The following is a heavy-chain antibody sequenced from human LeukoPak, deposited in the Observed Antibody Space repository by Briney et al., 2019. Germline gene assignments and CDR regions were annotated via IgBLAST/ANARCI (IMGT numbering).Heavy chain of an antibody. D-gene: IGHD3-22*01. Sequence: SETLSLTCTVSGGSISSYYWSWIRQPPGKGLEWIGYIYYSGSTNYNPSLKSRVTISVDTSKNQFSLKLSSVTAADTAAYYCARGTYYYDSSGYYFDYWGQGTLVTVSS. CDR1: GGSISSYY. V-gene: IGHV4-59*01. J-gene: IGHJ4*02. CDR2: IYYSGST. CDR3: ARGTYYYDSSGYYFDY.